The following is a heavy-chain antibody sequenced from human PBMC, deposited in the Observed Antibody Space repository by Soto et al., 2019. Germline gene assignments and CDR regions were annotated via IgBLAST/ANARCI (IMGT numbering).Heavy chain of an antibody. CDR2: IIPISGTT. CDR3: ARGYCSGGNCYSGMDV. D-gene: IGHD2-15*01. CDR1: GGTFSTHA. J-gene: IGHJ6*02. V-gene: IGHV1-69*13. Sequence: ASVNVSCKASGGTFSTHAIIWMRQAPGHGLEWMGGIIPISGTTYYTQKFQGRVTITADEPTGTAFMELSSLKSEDTAVFYCARGYCSGGNCYSGMDVCGQGTMVTVSS.